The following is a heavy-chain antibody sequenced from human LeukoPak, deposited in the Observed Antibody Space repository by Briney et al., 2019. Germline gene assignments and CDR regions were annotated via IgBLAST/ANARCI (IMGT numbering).Heavy chain of an antibody. CDR3: AKSPYSSGWGFFVIDY. Sequence: GPLSLSCPASGFPFISYAMSWVRQAPGKGLEWVSAISGSGGSTYYADSVKGRFTISRDNSKNTLYLQMNRLRAEDTAVYYCAKSPYSSGWGFFVIDYWGQGTLVTVSS. D-gene: IGHD6-19*01. V-gene: IGHV3-23*01. CDR2: ISGSGGST. J-gene: IGHJ4*02. CDR1: GFPFISYA.